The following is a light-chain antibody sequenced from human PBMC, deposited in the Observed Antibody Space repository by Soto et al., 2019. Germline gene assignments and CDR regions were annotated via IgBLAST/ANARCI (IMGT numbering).Light chain of an antibody. CDR2: GAS. Sequence: DIQMTQPPSSLSASVGDRVTITCRASQSSSSYLNLYQQKPGKAPKVLISGASSLQSGVPLRFSGSGSGTDFTLTISSLQSEDFASYYCQQSHSTPLTFGGGTKVEIK. V-gene: IGKV1-39*01. CDR3: QQSHSTPLT. CDR1: QSSSSY. J-gene: IGKJ4*01.